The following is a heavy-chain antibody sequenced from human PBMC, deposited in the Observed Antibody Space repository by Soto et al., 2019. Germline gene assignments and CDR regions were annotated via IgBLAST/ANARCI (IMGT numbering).Heavy chain of an antibody. J-gene: IGHJ4*02. D-gene: IGHD5-18*01. V-gene: IGHV3-33*01. Sequence: QVQLVESGGGVVQPGRSLRLSCAASGFTFSSYGMHWVRQAPGKGLEWVAVIWYDGSNKYYADSVKGRFTISRDNSKNTRYLQMNSLRAEDTAVYYCARDRDGYRYGSTIDYWGQGTLVTVSS. CDR2: IWYDGSNK. CDR3: ARDRDGYRYGSTIDY. CDR1: GFTFSSYG.